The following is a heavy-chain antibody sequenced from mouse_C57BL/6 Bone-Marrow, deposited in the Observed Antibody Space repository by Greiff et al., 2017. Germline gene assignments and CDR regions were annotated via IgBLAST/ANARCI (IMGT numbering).Heavy chain of an antibody. V-gene: IGHV1-53*01. J-gene: IGHJ3*01. CDR2: INPSNGGT. Sequence: VQLQHPGTELVKPGALVKLSCTAFGSTLTPYRRHWVKQRPGHGLEWIGNINPSNGGTNYNEKFKSKATLTVDKSSSTAYMQLSSLTSEDSAVYYCVYSNFFAYWGQGTLVTVSA. CDR3: VYSNFFAY. CDR1: GSTLTPYR. D-gene: IGHD2-5*01.